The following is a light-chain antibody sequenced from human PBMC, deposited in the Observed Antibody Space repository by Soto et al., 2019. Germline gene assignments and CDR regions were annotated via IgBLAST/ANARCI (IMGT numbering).Light chain of an antibody. CDR2: AAY. Sequence: DIQMTQSPYSLSTSVGDRVTITCRASQYINNYLNWYQQKPGKAPKLLIFAAYNLQSGVPSRFSGSGSVTDFTLTISSLQPEDFATYYCQQSYSTPPYTFGQGTKLDMK. V-gene: IGKV1-39*01. CDR3: QQSYSTPPYT. J-gene: IGKJ2*01. CDR1: QYINNY.